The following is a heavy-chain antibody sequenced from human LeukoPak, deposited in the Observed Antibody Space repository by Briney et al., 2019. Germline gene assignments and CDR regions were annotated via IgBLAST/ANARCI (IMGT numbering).Heavy chain of an antibody. CDR3: AKSRVVESILDY. J-gene: IGHJ4*02. CDR1: GFTLSTYS. D-gene: IGHD3-3*01. Sequence: GGSLRLPCAASGFTLSTYSMYWVRQAPGKGLEWVSGIRGSGGITYYADSVKGRFTISGDNSENTLYLQMNSLRVDDTAVYYCAKSRVVESILDYWGQGVLVTVSS. CDR2: IRGSGGIT. V-gene: IGHV3-23*01.